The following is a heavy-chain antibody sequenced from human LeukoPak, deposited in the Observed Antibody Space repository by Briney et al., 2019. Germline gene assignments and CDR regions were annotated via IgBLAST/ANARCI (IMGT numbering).Heavy chain of an antibody. Sequence: SGTLSLTCAVYGGSFSGYYWSWIRHPPGKGLEWIGEINHSGSTNYNPSLKSRVTISVDTSKNQFSLKLSSVTAADTAVYYCARGSLWFGEDYWGQGTLVTVSS. CDR3: ARGSLWFGEDY. J-gene: IGHJ4*02. CDR1: GGSFSGYY. V-gene: IGHV4-34*01. CDR2: INHSGST. D-gene: IGHD3-10*01.